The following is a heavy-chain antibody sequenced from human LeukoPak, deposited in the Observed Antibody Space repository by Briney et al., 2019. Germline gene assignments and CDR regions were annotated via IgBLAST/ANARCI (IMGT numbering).Heavy chain of an antibody. CDR1: GLIFSSYG. CDR3: TTSSPQNYFDY. CDR2: IWFDGSKA. J-gene: IGHJ4*02. V-gene: IGHV3-33*01. Sequence: GGSLRLSCAASGLIFSSYGFHWVRQAPGKGLEWVTVIWFDGSKAYYADSVRGRFTISRDDSKNTLYLQMNDLRDEDTAVYYCTTSSPQNYFDYWGQGTPVTVSS. D-gene: IGHD1-1*01.